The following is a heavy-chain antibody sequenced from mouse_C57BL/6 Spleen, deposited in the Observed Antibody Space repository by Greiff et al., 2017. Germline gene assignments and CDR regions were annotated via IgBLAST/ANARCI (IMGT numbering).Heavy chain of an antibody. V-gene: IGHV1-22*01. CDR2: INPNNGGT. CDR3: ARRGAFYYGNYYAMDY. CDR1: GYTFTDYN. J-gene: IGHJ4*01. Sequence: VQLKESGPELVKPGASVKMSCKASGYTFTDYNMHWVKQSPGKSLEWIGYINPNNGGTSYNQKFKGKATLTVNKSSSTAYMELRSLTSEDSAVYYCARRGAFYYGNYYAMDYWGQGTSVTVSS. D-gene: IGHD2-1*01.